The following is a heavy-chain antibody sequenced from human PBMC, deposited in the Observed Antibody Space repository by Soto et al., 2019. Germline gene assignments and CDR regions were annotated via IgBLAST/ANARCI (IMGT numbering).Heavy chain of an antibody. Sequence: GESLKISCQGSGYNFAAYWIAWVRQMPGKGLEWMGLIYPADSDTRYSPSFQGQVTISADKSINTAYLEWRTLKTSDSAMYFCARQSLYSSGAFDYWGLGTLVTVSS. V-gene: IGHV5-51*01. D-gene: IGHD6-19*01. CDR1: GYNFAAYW. CDR2: IYPADSDT. J-gene: IGHJ4*02. CDR3: ARQSLYSSGAFDY.